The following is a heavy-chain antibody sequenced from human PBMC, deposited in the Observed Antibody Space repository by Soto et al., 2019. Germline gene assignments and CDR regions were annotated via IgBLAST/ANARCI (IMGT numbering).Heavy chain of an antibody. CDR2: IYYSGST. CDR1: GGSISSYY. J-gene: IGHJ3*02. V-gene: IGHV4-59*01. CDR3: ARRYGSAFDI. D-gene: IGHD3-10*01. Sequence: QVQLQESGPGLVKPSETLSLTCTVSGGSISSYYWSWIRQPPGKGLEWIGSIYYSGSTNYNPSLKSRVTISVDTSKNQFALKRSSVTAADTAVYYCARRYGSAFDIWGQGTMVTVSS.